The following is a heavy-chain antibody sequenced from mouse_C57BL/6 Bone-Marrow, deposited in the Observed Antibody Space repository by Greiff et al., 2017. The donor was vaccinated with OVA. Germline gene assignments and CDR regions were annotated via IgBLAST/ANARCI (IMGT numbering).Heavy chain of an antibody. V-gene: IGHV1-69*01. D-gene: IGHD2-3*01. J-gene: IGHJ2*01. CDR2: IDPSDSYT. Sequence: VQLQQPGAELVMPGASVKLSCKASGYTFTSYWMHWVKQRPGQGLEWIGEIDPSDSYTNYNQKFKGKSTLTVDKSSSTAYMQLSSLTSEDSAVYYCARSYDGYQYYFDYWGQGTTLTVSS. CDR1: GYTFTSYW. CDR3: ARSYDGYQYYFDY.